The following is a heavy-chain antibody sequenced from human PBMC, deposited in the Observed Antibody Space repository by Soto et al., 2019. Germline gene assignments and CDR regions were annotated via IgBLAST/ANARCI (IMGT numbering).Heavy chain of an antibody. D-gene: IGHD2-8*01. CDR1: GYSFTDYH. CDR2: INPKSGGT. Sequence: ASVKVSCKASGYSFTDYHIHWVRQATGRGLEWLGRINPKSGGTSTAQKFQGWVTMTTDTSISTASMELTRLTSDDTAIYYCARGDSTDCSNGVCSFFYNHDMDVWGQGTTVTVSS. V-gene: IGHV1-2*04. J-gene: IGHJ6*02. CDR3: ARGDSTDCSNGVCSFFYNHDMDV.